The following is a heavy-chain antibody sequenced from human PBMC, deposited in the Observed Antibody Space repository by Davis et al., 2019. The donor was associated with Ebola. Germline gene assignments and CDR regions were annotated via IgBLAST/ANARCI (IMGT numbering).Heavy chain of an antibody. J-gene: IGHJ6*02. CDR3: ARRPDPAYVNGMDV. V-gene: IGHV4-4*02. CDR2: IYHTGST. Sequence: MPSETLSLTCAISGGSISSSNWWNWVRQSPGTGLEWIGEIYHTGSTNYNPSLKSRVTISVDKSKNQFSLNLNSVTAADTAVYYCARRPDPAYVNGMDVWGQGTRVNVSS. CDR1: GGSISSSNW. D-gene: IGHD1-14*01.